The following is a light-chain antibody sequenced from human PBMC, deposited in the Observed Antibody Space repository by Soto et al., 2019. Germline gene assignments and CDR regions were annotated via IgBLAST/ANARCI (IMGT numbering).Light chain of an antibody. V-gene: IGKV3-15*01. CDR3: QQYNNWPFS. CDR1: QGVTTN. Sequence: EIVMTQSPATLSVSPGARAPLSCRAGQGVTTNFAWYQQKSGQSPRLLIYDVSIRATGAPARFSGTGSETDFTLTISGLQSEDSAVYFCQQYNNWPFSFGQGTRLENK. J-gene: IGKJ5*01. CDR2: DVS.